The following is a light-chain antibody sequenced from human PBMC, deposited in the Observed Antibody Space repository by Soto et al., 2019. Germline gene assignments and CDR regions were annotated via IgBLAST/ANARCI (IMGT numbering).Light chain of an antibody. CDR3: QKYNSYSRK. J-gene: IGKJ1*01. CDR2: KAS. V-gene: IGKV1-5*03. Sequence: DIQMTPSPSTLSASVVYRVTITCRASQSISSWLAWYQQKPGKAPKLLIYKASSLESGVPSRFSGSGSGTEFTLTISSLQPDDFATYYCQKYNSYSRKFGQGTKGDIK. CDR1: QSISSW.